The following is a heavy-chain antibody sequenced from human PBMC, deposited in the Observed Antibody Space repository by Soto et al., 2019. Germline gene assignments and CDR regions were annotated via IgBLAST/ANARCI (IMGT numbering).Heavy chain of an antibody. V-gene: IGHV1-58*01. CDR2: IVVGSGNT. CDR3: AADKDYYDSSGSY. J-gene: IGHJ4*02. Sequence: GVSVKVSCKASGFTFTSSAVQWVRQARGQRLEWIGWIVVGSGNTNYAQKFQERVTITRDMSTSTAYMELSSLRSEDTAVYYCAADKDYYDSSGSYWGQGTLVTVSS. CDR1: GFTFTSSA. D-gene: IGHD3-22*01.